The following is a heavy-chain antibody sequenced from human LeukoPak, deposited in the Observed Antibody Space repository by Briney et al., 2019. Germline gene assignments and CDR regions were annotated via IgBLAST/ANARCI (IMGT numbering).Heavy chain of an antibody. J-gene: IGHJ5*02. D-gene: IGHD3-3*01. V-gene: IGHV3-7*01. CDR1: GFTFSGHW. CDR3: ASITIFGVVPGGFDP. Sequence: GGSLRLSCAASGFTFSGHWMSWVRQAPGKGLEWVANIKQDGSEKYYVDSVKGRFTISRDNAKNSLYLQMNSLRAEDTAVYYCASITIFGVVPGGFDPWGQGTLVTVSS. CDR2: IKQDGSEK.